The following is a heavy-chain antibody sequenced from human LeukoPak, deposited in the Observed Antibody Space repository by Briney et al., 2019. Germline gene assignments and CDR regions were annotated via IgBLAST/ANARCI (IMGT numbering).Heavy chain of an antibody. J-gene: IGHJ4*02. CDR3: ARDLYYGSGAYYNGWDY. D-gene: IGHD3-10*01. CDR2: INPSSGGT. Sequence: ASVKVSCKASGYKFTSDYMHWVRQAPGQGLEWMGIINPSSGGTTYAQKFKGRVTMTRDTSTSTVYMELSGLRSEATAVYYCARDLYYGSGAYYNGWDYWGQGTLVTVSS. V-gene: IGHV1-46*01. CDR1: GYKFTSDY.